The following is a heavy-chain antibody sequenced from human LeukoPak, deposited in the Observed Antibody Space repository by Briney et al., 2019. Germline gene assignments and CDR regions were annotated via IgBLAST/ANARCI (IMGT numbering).Heavy chain of an antibody. CDR2: TYSSGST. V-gene: IGHV4-4*07. D-gene: IGHD3-22*01. J-gene: IGHJ4*02. CDR1: GDSIRSYY. CDR3: ARDSYNYYDSNNYYLLDS. Sequence: SETLSLTCTVSGDSIRSYYWSWIRQPAGKGLEWIGRTYSSGSTNYNPSLKSRVTMSVDTSKNQFSLKLRSVTAADTAVYYCARDSYNYYDSNNYYLLDSWGQGILVTVSS.